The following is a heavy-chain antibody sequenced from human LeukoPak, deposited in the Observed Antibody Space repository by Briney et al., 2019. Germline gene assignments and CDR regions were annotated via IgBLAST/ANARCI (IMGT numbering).Heavy chain of an antibody. CDR2: IYYSGST. J-gene: IGHJ5*02. CDR1: GGSISSYY. V-gene: IGHV4-59*01. CDR3: ARAFDSSGYYQSWFDP. Sequence: PSETLSLTCTVSGGSISSYYWSWIRQPPGKGLEWIGYIYYSGSTNYNLSLKSRVTISVDTSKNQFSLKLSSVTAANTAVYYCARAFDSSGYYQSWFDPWGQGTLVTVSS. D-gene: IGHD3-22*01.